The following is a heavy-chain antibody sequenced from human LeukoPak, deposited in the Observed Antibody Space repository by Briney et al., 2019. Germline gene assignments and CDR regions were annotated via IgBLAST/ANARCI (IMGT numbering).Heavy chain of an antibody. V-gene: IGHV3-64*01. CDR3: ARAFRRGYSYGYFDY. CDR2: ISSNGGST. Sequence: GGSLRLSCAASGFTSSSYAMHWVRQAPGKGLEYVSAISSNGGSTYYANSVKGRFTISRDNSKNTLYLQMGSLRAEDMAVYYCARAFRRGYSYGYFDYWGQGTLVTVSS. D-gene: IGHD5-18*01. CDR1: GFTSSSYA. J-gene: IGHJ4*02.